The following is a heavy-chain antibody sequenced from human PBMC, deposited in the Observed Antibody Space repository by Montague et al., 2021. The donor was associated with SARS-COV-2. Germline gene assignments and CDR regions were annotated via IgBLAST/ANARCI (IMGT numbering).Heavy chain of an antibody. CDR3: ARWDPQTLTLIGLRGKSASDY. CDR1: GGSFSGYY. D-gene: IGHD4-23*01. V-gene: IGHV4-34*01. CDR2: ISHSGST. J-gene: IGHJ4*02. Sequence: SETLSLTCAVYGGSFSGYYWTWIRQSPGKGLEWIAEISHSGSTNYNFDPSLRSRVTISVDTSKSQFSLTLTSVTAADTGVYYCARWDPQTLTLIGLRGKSASDYWGQGTLVTVSS.